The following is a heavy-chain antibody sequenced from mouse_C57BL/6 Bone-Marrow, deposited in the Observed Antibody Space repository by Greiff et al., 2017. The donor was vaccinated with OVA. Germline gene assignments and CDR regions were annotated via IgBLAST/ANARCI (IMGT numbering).Heavy chain of an antibody. J-gene: IGHJ2*01. D-gene: IGHD1-1*01. CDR2: ISGGGGNT. Sequence: EVQRVESGGGLVKPGGSLKLSCATSGFTFSSYTMSWDRQTPEKRLEWVATISGGGGNTYYPESVKGRFTISRDNAKNTLYLQMSILRSEDTALYYCAILLRYLDYWGQGTALTVSS. CDR3: AILLRYLDY. CDR1: GFTFSSYT. V-gene: IGHV5-9*01.